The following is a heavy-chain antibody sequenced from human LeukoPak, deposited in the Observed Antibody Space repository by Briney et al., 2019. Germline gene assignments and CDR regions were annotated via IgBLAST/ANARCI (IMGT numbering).Heavy chain of an antibody. D-gene: IGHD6-19*01. CDR3: AKDASYSSGWYPEYFQH. Sequence: GGSLRLSCAASGFTFSSYAMSWVRQAPGKGLEWVSAISGSGGSTCYADSVKGRFTISRDNSKNTLYLQMNSLRAEDTAVYYCAKDASYSSGWYPEYFQHWGQGTLVTVPS. J-gene: IGHJ1*01. CDR2: ISGSGGST. CDR1: GFTFSSYA. V-gene: IGHV3-23*01.